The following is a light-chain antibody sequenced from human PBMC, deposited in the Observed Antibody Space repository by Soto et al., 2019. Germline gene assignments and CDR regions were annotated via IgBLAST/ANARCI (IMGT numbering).Light chain of an antibody. CDR3: QQYGTSPRT. Sequence: VLTQSPDTLSLPPGDRATLSCRASQSISSYLAWYQQKPGQAPRLLIYDASSRATGIPDRFSGSGSGTDFTLTISRLEPEDFAVYYCQQYGTSPRTFGQGTKWIS. J-gene: IGKJ1*01. CDR2: DAS. CDR1: QSISSY. V-gene: IGKV3-20*01.